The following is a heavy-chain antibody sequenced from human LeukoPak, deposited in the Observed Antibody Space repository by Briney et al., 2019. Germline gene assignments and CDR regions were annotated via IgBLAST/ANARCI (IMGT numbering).Heavy chain of an antibody. Sequence: NTSETLSLTCTVSGGSISSSSYYWGWIRQPPGKGLEWIGSIYYSGSTYYNPSLKSRVTISVDTSKNQFSLKLSSVTAADTAVYYCARSIGVAAAGIMNYWGQGTLVTVSS. CDR3: ARSIGVAAAGIMNY. CDR1: GGSISSSSYY. CDR2: IYYSGST. D-gene: IGHD6-13*01. V-gene: IGHV4-39*01. J-gene: IGHJ4*02.